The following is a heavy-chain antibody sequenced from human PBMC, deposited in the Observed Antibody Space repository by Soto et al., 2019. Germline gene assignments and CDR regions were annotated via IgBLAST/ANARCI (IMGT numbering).Heavy chain of an antibody. CDR1: GGSISSYY. CDR3: ARLGGYYQSLDT. D-gene: IGHD3-22*01. V-gene: IGHV4-59*08. Sequence: SETLSLTCTVSGGSISSYYWSWIRQPPGKGLEWIGYIYYSGSTNYNPSLKSRVTISVDTSMNQISLKLSSVTAADTAFYYCARLGGYYQSLDTWGQGTLVTVS. CDR2: IYYSGST. J-gene: IGHJ5*02.